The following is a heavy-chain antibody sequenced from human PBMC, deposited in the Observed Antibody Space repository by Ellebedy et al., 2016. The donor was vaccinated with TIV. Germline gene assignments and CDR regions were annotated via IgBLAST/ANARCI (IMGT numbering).Heavy chain of an antibody. V-gene: IGHV3-30*03. CDR1: GFPLSSSV. Sequence: PGGSLRLSCAVSGFPLSSSVMHWVRQAPGKGLEWVALISHDEGDKQYADSVRGRATLSRDLSKNTVYLHMDSLREDDTAVYYCAREAYSSGRAGPFDYWGQGTLVTVSS. CDR2: ISHDEGDK. J-gene: IGHJ4*02. CDR3: AREAYSSGRAGPFDY. D-gene: IGHD6-19*01.